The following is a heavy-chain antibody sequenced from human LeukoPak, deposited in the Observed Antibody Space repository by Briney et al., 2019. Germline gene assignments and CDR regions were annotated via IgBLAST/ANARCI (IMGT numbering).Heavy chain of an antibody. V-gene: IGHV3-48*01. CDR2: ITNGGSTI. CDR1: GFTFSDYN. CDR3: ASLCIAVAGTQPRVVYYGMDV. Sequence: GGSLRLSCAASGFTFSDYNMNWVRQAPGKGLEWVSYITNGGSTIHHADSVKGRFTISRDNSKNTLYLQMNSLRAEDTAVYYCASLCIAVAGTQPRVVYYGMDVWGQGTTVTVSS. D-gene: IGHD6-19*01. J-gene: IGHJ6*02.